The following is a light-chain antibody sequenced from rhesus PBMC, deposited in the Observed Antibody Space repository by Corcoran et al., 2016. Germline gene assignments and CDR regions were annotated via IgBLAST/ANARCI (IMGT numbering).Light chain of an antibody. CDR3: QHYYSTPFT. CDR1: QVITND. J-gene: IGKJ3*01. V-gene: IGKV1-25*01. Sequence: DIQMTQSPSSLSASVGDRVTITCRASQVITNDFAWYQQKPGETPKLLIYEPFSLQSGIPSRFSGSGSGTDFTLTISSLQSEYVATYYCQHYYSTPFTFGPGTKLDIK. CDR2: EPF.